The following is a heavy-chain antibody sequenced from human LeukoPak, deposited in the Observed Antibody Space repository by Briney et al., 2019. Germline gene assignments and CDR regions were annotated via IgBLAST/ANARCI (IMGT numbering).Heavy chain of an antibody. J-gene: IGHJ4*02. CDR1: GGSFSGYY. V-gene: IGHV4-34*01. CDR3: ARGRGYYVDYFDY. D-gene: IGHD3-22*01. CDR2: INHSGST. Sequence: SETLSLTCAVYGGSFSGYYWSWIRQPPGKGLERIGEINHSGSTNYNPSLKSRVTISVDTSKNQFSLKLSSVTAADTAVYYCARGRGYYVDYFDYWGQGTLVTVSS.